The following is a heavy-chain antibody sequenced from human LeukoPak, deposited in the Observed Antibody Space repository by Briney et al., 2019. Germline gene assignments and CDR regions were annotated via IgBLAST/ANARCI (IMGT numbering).Heavy chain of an antibody. CDR3: ARDRARFSRNNWFDP. V-gene: IGHV1-2*02. D-gene: IGHD6-6*01. CDR2: INPNSGGT. Sequence: ASVKVSCKASGYTFTGYYMHWVRQAPGQGLEWMGWINPNSGGTNYAQKFQGRVTMTRDTSISTAYMELSTLRSDDTAVYYCARDRARFSRNNWFDPWGQGTLVTVSS. CDR1: GYTFTGYY. J-gene: IGHJ5*02.